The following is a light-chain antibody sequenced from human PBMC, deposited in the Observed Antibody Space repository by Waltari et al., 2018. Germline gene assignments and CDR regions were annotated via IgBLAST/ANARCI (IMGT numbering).Light chain of an antibody. CDR1: QPITNY. J-gene: IGKJ3*01. V-gene: IGKV1-33*01. CDR3: QRYDNLPVFA. Sequence: DIQFSKSPSSLSASVGDRVSITGRASQPITNYLNWYQQKPGKAPRLLIYDASNLQAGVPSRFTGSQSGTEFTFTVASLQLEDVATYYCQRYDNLPVFAFGPGTKLDIQ. CDR2: DAS.